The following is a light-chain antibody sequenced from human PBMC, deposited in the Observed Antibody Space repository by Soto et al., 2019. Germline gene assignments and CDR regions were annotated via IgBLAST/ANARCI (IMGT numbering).Light chain of an antibody. CDR2: GNR. CDR1: SSNLGAGYD. V-gene: IGLV1-40*01. J-gene: IGLJ1*01. Sequence: CPGSSSNLGAGYDVHWYQLLPGTAPKPLIYGNRNRPSGVPDRFSGSKSGTSASLAITGLQAEDEADYYCQSYDNSLGVCYVFGTGTKVTVL. CDR3: QSYDNSLGVCYV.